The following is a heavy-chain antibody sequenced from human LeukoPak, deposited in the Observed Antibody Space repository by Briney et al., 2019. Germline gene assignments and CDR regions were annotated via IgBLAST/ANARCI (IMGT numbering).Heavy chain of an antibody. V-gene: IGHV3-11*01. J-gene: IGHJ4*02. CDR1: GFTFSDYY. CDR3: ARVGQQISSGWYDY. CDR2: ISSSGSTI. Sequence: VGSLRLSCAASGFTFSDYYISWIRQAPGKGLEWGLYISSSGSTIYYADSVKGRFTISRDNAKNSLYLQMNSLRAEDTAVYYCARVGQQISSGWYDYWGQGTLVTVSS. D-gene: IGHD6-19*01.